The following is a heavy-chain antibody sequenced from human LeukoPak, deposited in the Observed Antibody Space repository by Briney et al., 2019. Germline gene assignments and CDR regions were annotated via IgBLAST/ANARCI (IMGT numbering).Heavy chain of an antibody. CDR3: ARDDVAVADAGYRWFDP. V-gene: IGHV4-59*12. CDR2: VYYSGRT. Sequence: SETLSLTCTVSGGSIGHFHWSWIRQPPGKGLEWIGSVYYSGRTNYNPSLKSRVIISVDTSKNQFSLKVNYVTAADTAVYYCARDDVAVADAGYRWFDPWGQGILVTVSS. J-gene: IGHJ5*02. CDR1: GGSIGHFH. D-gene: IGHD6-19*01.